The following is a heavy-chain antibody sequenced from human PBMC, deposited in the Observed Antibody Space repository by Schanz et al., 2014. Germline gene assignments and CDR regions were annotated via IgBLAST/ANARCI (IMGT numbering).Heavy chain of an antibody. CDR3: ARIGGSVFDY. CDR2: ISSGGGST. Sequence: EVQLLESGGGLVQPGGSLRLSCASSGFSFTTYAMSWVRQAPGKGLEWVSSISSGGGSTYYADSVKGRFTISRDNSKNTLYLQMKSLRAEDTAVYYCARIGGSVFDYWAQGTLVTFSS. CDR1: GFSFTTYA. D-gene: IGHD3-10*01. J-gene: IGHJ4*02. V-gene: IGHV3-23*01.